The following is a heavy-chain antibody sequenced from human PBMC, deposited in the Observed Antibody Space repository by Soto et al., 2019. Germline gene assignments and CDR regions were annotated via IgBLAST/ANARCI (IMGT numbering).Heavy chain of an antibody. J-gene: IGHJ6*02. CDR2: IYTSGST. CDR3: ARGDYLTYSSGWYAGRGYYYGMDV. Sequence: SETLSLTCTVSGGSISSYYWSWIRQPAGKGLEWIGRIYTSGSTNYNPSLKSRVTMSVDTSKNQFSLKLSSVTAADTAVYYCARGDYLTYSSGWYAGRGYYYGMDVWGQGTTVTAP. V-gene: IGHV4-4*07. D-gene: IGHD6-19*01. CDR1: GGSISSYY.